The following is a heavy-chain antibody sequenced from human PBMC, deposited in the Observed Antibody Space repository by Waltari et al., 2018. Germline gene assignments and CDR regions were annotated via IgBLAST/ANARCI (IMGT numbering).Heavy chain of an antibody. CDR2: IIPIFGTA. V-gene: IGHV1-69*08. CDR1: GGTFSSYA. J-gene: IGHJ3*02. CDR3: ARDPHTIFGVVINGDDAFDI. D-gene: IGHD3-3*01. Sequence: QVQLVQSGAEVKKPGSSVKVSCKASGGTFSSYAISWVRQAPGQGLEWMGRIIPIFGTANYAQKFQGRVTITADKSTSTAYMELSSLRSEDTAVYYCARDPHTIFGVVINGDDAFDIWGQGTMVTVSS.